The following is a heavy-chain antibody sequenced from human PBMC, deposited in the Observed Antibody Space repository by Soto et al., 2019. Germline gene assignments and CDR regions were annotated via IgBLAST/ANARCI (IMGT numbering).Heavy chain of an antibody. CDR1: GFTVSSNY. V-gene: IGHV3-53*01. Sequence: CLRLCCAASGFTVSSNYMTWVRQAPGKGLKWVSVIYSGGSTYYADSVKGRFTISRDNSKNTLYLQMNSLRAEDTAVYYCARAQSILSGSYFDYWGQGTLGTVSS. CDR3: ARAQSILSGSYFDY. D-gene: IGHD1-26*01. J-gene: IGHJ4*03. CDR2: IYSGGST.